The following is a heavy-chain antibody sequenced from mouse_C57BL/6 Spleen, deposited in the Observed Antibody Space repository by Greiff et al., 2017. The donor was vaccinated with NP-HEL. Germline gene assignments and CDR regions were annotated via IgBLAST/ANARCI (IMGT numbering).Heavy chain of an antibody. Sequence: VQLQQSGPGLVKPSQSLSLTCSVTGYSITSGYYWNWIRQFPGNKLEWMGYISYDGSNNYNTSLKNRISITRDTSKNQFFLKLNSVTTEDTATYYCARDRDYGSSYAYFDVWGTGTTVTVSS. V-gene: IGHV3-6*01. D-gene: IGHD1-1*01. CDR2: ISYDGSN. J-gene: IGHJ1*03. CDR1: GYSITSGYY. CDR3: ARDRDYGSSYAYFDV.